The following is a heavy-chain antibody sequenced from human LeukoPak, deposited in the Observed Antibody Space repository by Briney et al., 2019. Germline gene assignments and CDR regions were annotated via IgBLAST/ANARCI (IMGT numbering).Heavy chain of an antibody. V-gene: IGHV4-38-2*02. J-gene: IGHJ1*01. Sequence: PLQTLSLTCTVSGYSISSGYYWGWIRQPPGKGLEWIGSFYHSGTTYYNPSLKSRVTILVDTSKNHFSLKLSSVTAADTAVYYCARGGDTSGHYYFEYFHHWGQGTLVAVSS. CDR3: ARGGDTSGHYYFEYFHH. CDR1: GYSISSGYY. D-gene: IGHD3-22*01. CDR2: FYHSGTT.